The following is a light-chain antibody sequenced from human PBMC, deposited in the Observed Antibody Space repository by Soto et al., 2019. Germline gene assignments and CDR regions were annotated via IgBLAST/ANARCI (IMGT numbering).Light chain of an antibody. J-gene: IGKJ1*01. CDR1: QGIDTS. Sequence: LLTQSASSLSASVGDRVTITCRASQGIDTSLAWYQQKPGKAPKRLIYAAYTLQSGVPSRFSGSGSGTEFTLTISSLQAEDFATYYCLQHYRYPRTFGQGTKV. CDR3: LQHYRYPRT. CDR2: AAY. V-gene: IGKV1-9*01.